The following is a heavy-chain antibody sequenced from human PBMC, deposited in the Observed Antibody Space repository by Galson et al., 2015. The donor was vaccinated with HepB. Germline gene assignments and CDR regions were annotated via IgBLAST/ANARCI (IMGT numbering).Heavy chain of an antibody. D-gene: IGHD3-3*01. CDR3: ARLVGNYDFWSGYRYYFDY. Sequence: SLRLSCAASGFTFSSYWMSWVRQAPGKGLEWVANIKQDGSEKYYVDSVKGRFTISRDNAKNSLYLQMNSLRAEDTAVYYCARLVGNYDFWSGYRYYFDYWGQGTLVTVSS. J-gene: IGHJ4*02. CDR2: IKQDGSEK. CDR1: GFTFSSYW. V-gene: IGHV3-7*01.